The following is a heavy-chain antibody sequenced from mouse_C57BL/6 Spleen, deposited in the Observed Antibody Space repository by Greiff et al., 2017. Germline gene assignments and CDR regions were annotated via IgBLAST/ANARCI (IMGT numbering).Heavy chain of an antibody. Sequence: QVQLQQSGAELAKPGASVTLSCKAYGYTFTSYWMHWVKQRPGQGLEWIGYINPSSGYTKYNQKFKDKATLTADKSSSTAYMQLSSLTYEDSAVYYCARSDYGNYGYYYAMGYWGQGTSVTVSS. CDR3: ARSDYGNYGYYYAMGY. J-gene: IGHJ4*01. CDR2: INPSSGYT. D-gene: IGHD2-1*01. CDR1: GYTFTSYW. V-gene: IGHV1-7*01.